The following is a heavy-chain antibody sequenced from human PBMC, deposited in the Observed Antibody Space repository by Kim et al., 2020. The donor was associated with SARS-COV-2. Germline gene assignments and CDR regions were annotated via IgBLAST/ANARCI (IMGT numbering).Heavy chain of an antibody. V-gene: IGHV4-39*01. CDR2: IYYSGST. CDR1: GGSISSSSYY. D-gene: IGHD3-16*01. CDR3: ARQSREIGHYNWFDP. J-gene: IGHJ5*02. Sequence: SETLSLTCTVSGGSISSSSYYWGWIRQPPGKGLEWIGSIYYSGSTYYNPSLKSRVTISVDTSKNQFSLKLSSVTAADTAVYYCARQSREIGHYNWFDPWGQGTLVTVSS.